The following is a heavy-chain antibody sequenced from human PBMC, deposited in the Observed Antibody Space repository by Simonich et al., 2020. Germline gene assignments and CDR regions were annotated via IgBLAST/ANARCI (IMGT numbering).Heavy chain of an antibody. CDR2: MVTAGET. V-gene: IGHV3-13*01. D-gene: IGHD1-26*01. CDR3: ARGGYSGSYNWFDP. J-gene: IGHJ5*02. Sequence: EVQLVESGGGLVQPGGSLRLSCAASGFPFRSSDMHWVRQATGKGLEGVTAMVTAGETYYPGSVKGRFTISRENAKNSLYLQMNSLRAGDTAVYYCARGGYSGSYNWFDPWGQGTLVTVSS. CDR1: GFPFRSSD.